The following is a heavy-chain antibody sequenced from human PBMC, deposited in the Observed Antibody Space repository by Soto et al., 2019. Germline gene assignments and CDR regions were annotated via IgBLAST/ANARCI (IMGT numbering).Heavy chain of an antibody. CDR1: GFTFNSYG. D-gene: IGHD3-22*01. V-gene: IGHV3-33*01. J-gene: IGHJ4*02. CDR2: IWYDGSNK. Sequence: PGGSLRLSCAASGFTFNSYGMHWVRQAPGKGLEWVAVIWYDGSNKYYADSVKGRFTISRDNSKNTLYLQMNSLRAEDTAVYYCARDPPDSSGYYGVSFDYWGQGTLVTVSS. CDR3: ARDPPDSSGYYGVSFDY.